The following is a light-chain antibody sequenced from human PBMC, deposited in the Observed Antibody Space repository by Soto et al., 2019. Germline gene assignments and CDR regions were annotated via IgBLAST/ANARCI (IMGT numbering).Light chain of an antibody. CDR3: QQYHTWPIT. CDR2: GAS. Sequence: EIVLTQSPGTLSLSPGERATLSCRASQSVRSSYLAWCQQRPGQAPRVLIYGASSRATGIPDRFSGSGSGTDFTLTISSLQFEDCAIYYCQQYHTWPITFGGGTKVEIK. CDR1: QSVRSSY. V-gene: IGKV3-20*01. J-gene: IGKJ4*01.